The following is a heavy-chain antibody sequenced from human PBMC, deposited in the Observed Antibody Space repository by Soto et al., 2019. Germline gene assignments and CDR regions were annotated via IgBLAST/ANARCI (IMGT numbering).Heavy chain of an antibody. J-gene: IGHJ4*02. D-gene: IGHD5-12*01. CDR2: IYYSGST. CDR1: GVSVRSGSYY. V-gene: IGHV4-61*01. CDR3: ARDSKRGYSGYDKLDY. Sequence: SETQSLTCTFSGVSVRSGSYYWSWIRKPPGKGLEWIGYIYYSGSTNYNPSLKSRVTISVDTSKNQFSLKLTSVTAADTAVYYCARDSKRGYSGYDKLDYWGQGTLVTVSS.